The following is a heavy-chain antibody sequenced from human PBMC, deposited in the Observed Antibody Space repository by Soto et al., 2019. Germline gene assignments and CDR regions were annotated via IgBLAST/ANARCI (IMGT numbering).Heavy chain of an antibody. CDR1: GFTFDSYA. D-gene: IGHD2-2*01. CDR2: ISGSGNYT. J-gene: IGHJ4*02. Sequence: EVQLLESGGGLVQPGGSLRLSCAASGFTFDSYAMTWVRQAPGKGLEWVSTISGSGNYTYYADSVKGRVTISRDNSKNTLYLQMNSLRAEDTAIYYCAKRGDCSTASCYWYPAIGHFDSWGQGTLVTVSS. CDR3: AKRGDCSTASCYWYPAIGHFDS. V-gene: IGHV3-23*01.